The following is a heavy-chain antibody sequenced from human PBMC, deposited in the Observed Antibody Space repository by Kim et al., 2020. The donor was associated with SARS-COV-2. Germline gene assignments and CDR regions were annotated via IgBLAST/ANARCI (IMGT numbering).Heavy chain of an antibody. D-gene: IGHD6-6*01. J-gene: IGHJ6*02. CDR3: ARDARPLGYGMDV. CDR2: TYYRSKWSS. Sequence: SQTLSLTCAISGARVSITSAAWNLIRQSPSRGLEWLGRTYYRSKWSSDYAVSLKSRININADTSKNQFSLQLDSVTPEDTAVYFCARDARPLGYGMDVWG. V-gene: IGHV6-1*01. CDR1: GARVSITSAA.